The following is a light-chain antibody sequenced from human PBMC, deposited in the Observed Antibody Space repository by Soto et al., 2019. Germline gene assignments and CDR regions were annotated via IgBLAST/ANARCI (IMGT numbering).Light chain of an antibody. Sequence: DIQMTQSPSTLSASVGGRVTITCRASQSINSLLAWYQQKPGKAPKLLIYDASSLKSGVPSRFSGSGSGTEFTLTISSLQPDDFATYYCQQCNSYPGTFGQGTKVDI. CDR1: QSINSL. CDR3: QQCNSYPGT. V-gene: IGKV1-5*01. CDR2: DAS. J-gene: IGKJ1*01.